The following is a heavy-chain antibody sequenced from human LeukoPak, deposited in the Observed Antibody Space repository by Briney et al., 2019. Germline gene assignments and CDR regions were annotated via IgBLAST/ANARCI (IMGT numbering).Heavy chain of an antibody. J-gene: IGHJ4*02. CDR3: AKDGDIVVVPAAIDY. D-gene: IGHD2-2*01. CDR2: ISGSGGST. V-gene: IGHV3-23*01. CDR1: GFTFSSYA. Sequence: GSLRLSCAASGFTFSSYAMSWVRQAPGKGLEWVSAISGSGGSTYYADSVKGRFTISRDNSKNTLYLQMNSLRAEDTAVYYCAKDGDIVVVPAAIDYWGQGTLVTVSS.